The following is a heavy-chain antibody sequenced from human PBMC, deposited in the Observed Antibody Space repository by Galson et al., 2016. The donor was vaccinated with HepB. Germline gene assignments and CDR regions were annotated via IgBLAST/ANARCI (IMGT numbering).Heavy chain of an antibody. CDR2: ISWNSGRI. CDR3: ARARSGSAYGSRYFEH. V-gene: IGHV3-9*01. Sequence: SLRLSCAASGFTFSDYAMHWVRQAPGKGLEWVSGISWNSGRIDYADSVKGRFTVSRDNAKNSLYLQINRLRAEDTALSYCARARSGSAYGSRYFEHWGQGTLVTVSS. CDR1: GFTFSDYA. J-gene: IGHJ1*01. D-gene: IGHD3-10*01.